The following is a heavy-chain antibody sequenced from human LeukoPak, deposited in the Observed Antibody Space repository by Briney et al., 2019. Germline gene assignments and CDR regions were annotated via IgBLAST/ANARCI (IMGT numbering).Heavy chain of an antibody. D-gene: IGHD7-27*01. CDR3: ARLGNAPVDAFDI. Sequence: SETLSLTCAVYGGSFSGDYWSWFRQPPGKGLEWIGEINHSGSTNYNPPLESRVTISVDTSKNQFSLTLRSVTAADTAVYYCARLGNAPVDAFDIWGQGTMVTVSS. CDR1: GGSFSGDY. V-gene: IGHV4-34*01. CDR2: INHSGST. J-gene: IGHJ3*02.